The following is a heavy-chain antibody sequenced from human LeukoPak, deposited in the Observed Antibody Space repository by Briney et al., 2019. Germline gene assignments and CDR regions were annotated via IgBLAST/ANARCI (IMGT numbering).Heavy chain of an antibody. V-gene: IGHV1-18*01. D-gene: IGHD3-9*01. Sequence: ASVKVSCKASGYTFTSYGISWVRQAPGQGLEWMGWISAYNGNTNYAQKLQGRVTMTTDTSTSTAYMELRSLRSDDTAVYYCARVPLKLRYFDWLSYYYYYMDVWGKGTTVTISS. J-gene: IGHJ6*03. CDR3: ARVPLKLRYFDWLSYYYYYMDV. CDR1: GYTFTSYG. CDR2: ISAYNGNT.